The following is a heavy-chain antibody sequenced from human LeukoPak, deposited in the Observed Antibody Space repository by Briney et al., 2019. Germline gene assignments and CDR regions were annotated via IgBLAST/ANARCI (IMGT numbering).Heavy chain of an antibody. Sequence: GGSLRLSCAASGFALSSHWMTWVRQVPGRGPEWVANVNRDGSETYYLDSVKGRFTISKDNAKNSLYLQMNSLRADDTAVYYCAKERQTGDYFTSDFWGQGTLVTVSS. CDR2: VNRDGSET. D-gene: IGHD4-17*01. CDR1: GFALSSHW. J-gene: IGHJ4*02. CDR3: AKERQTGDYFTSDF. V-gene: IGHV3-7*03.